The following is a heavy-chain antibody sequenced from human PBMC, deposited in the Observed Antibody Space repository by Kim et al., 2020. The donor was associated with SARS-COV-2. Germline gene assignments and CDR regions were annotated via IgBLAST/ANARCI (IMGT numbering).Heavy chain of an antibody. CDR2: IYHSGST. V-gene: IGHV4-38-2*02. CDR1: GFFISTGYY. D-gene: IGHD5-12*01. CDR3: ARVSYGGYEGFDY. Sequence: SETLSLTCTVSGFFISTGYYWGWIRQPPGKGLEWIGSIYHSGSTYYNPSLKSRVTISVDTSKNQFSLKLSSVTAADTAVYYCARVSYGGYEGFDYWGQGT. J-gene: IGHJ4*02.